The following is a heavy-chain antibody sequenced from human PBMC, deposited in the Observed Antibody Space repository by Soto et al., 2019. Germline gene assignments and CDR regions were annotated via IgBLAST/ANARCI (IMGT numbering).Heavy chain of an antibody. D-gene: IGHD5-18*01. J-gene: IGHJ4*02. V-gene: IGHV3-30*18. Sequence: GSLRLSCAASGFTFSSYGMHWVRQAPGKGLEWVAVISYDGSNKHYADSVKGRFAISRDNSKNTLYLEMNSVGVEDTAVYYCANRAYSFGTPFGYWGQGTPVTVSS. CDR3: ANRAYSFGTPFGY. CDR2: ISYDGSNK. CDR1: GFTFSSYG.